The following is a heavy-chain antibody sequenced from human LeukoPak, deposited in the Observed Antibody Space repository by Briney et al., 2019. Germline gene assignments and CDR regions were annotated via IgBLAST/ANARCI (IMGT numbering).Heavy chain of an antibody. CDR3: ARAGDCSSTSCYLFYYYYYGMDV. V-gene: IGHV3-30*04. CDR2: ISYGGSNK. Sequence: PGGSLRLSCAASGFTFSSYAMHWVRQAPGKGLEWVAVISYGGSNKYYADSVKGRFTISRDNSKNTLYLQMNSLRAEDTAVYYCARAGDCSSTSCYLFYYYYYGMDVWGQGTTVTVSS. CDR1: GFTFSSYA. D-gene: IGHD2-2*01. J-gene: IGHJ6*02.